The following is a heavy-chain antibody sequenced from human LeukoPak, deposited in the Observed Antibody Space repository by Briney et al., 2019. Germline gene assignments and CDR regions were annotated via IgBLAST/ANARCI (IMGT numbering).Heavy chain of an antibody. V-gene: IGHV4-59*01. D-gene: IGHD2-15*01. Sequence: SETLSLTCTVSGGSISSYYWSWIRQPPGKGLEWIGYIYYSGSTNYNPSLKSRVTISVDTSKNQFSLKLSSVTAADTAVYYCARGYCSGGSCYPYYFDYWGQGTLVTVSS. CDR2: IYYSGST. J-gene: IGHJ4*02. CDR1: GGSISSYY. CDR3: ARGYCSGGSCYPYYFDY.